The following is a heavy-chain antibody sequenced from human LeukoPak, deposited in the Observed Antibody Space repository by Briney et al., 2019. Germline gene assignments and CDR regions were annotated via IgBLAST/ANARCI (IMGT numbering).Heavy chain of an antibody. Sequence: SETLSLTCTVSGGSISSYYWSWIRQPPGKGLEWIGYIYYSGSTNYNPSLKSRVTISVDTSKNQFSLKLSSVTAADTAVYYCARDPGIAVAGIDPWGQGTLVTVSS. CDR3: ARDPGIAVAGIDP. CDR1: GGSISSYY. D-gene: IGHD6-19*01. J-gene: IGHJ5*02. V-gene: IGHV4-59*01. CDR2: IYYSGST.